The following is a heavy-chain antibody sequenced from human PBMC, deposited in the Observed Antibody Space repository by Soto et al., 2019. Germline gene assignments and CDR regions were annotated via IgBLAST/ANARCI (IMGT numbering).Heavy chain of an antibody. V-gene: IGHV3-13*01. J-gene: IGHJ5*01. D-gene: IGHD2-2*01. CDR1: GFTFSTYD. CDR3: VGPYPSCQIDA. CDR2: IGTAGDT. Sequence: GGSLRLSCAGSGFTFSTYDMHWVRQATGKGLECVSSIGTAGDTYYPVSVKGRFIISRENTKNSLYLQMNSRRGGDTAVYYGVGPYPSCQIDAWGQGTMVTVYS.